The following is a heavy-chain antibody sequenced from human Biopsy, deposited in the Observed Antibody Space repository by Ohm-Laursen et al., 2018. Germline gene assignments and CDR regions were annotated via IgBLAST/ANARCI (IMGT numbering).Heavy chain of an antibody. Sequence: SLRLSCTAAAFHSYNSGMLSVRHPPGKGLGRVAFIFYDGSNTYYADFVNGRITISRDNSRDTLYLEMSSQRAEDTAMYYCAKDRFNCTPSGGLSMDVWGPGTTVFVSS. CDR2: IFYDGSNT. J-gene: IGHJ6*02. D-gene: IGHD1-26*01. CDR3: AKDRFNCTPSGGLSMDV. CDR1: AFHSYNSG. V-gene: IGHV3-30*18.